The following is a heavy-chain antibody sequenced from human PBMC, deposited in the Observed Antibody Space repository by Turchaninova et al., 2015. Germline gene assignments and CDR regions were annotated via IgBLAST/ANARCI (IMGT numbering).Heavy chain of an antibody. Sequence: EVQLLESGGGLVQPGGSLRLSCAASGFTFSNHAMSWVRQAPGKGLEWVSAITGSGDSTHYADPVKGRFTISRDNSKNTLYVQMNSLRAEDTARYYCLKGGTGYILDDWGQGTLVTVSS. CDR2: ITGSGDST. CDR3: LKGGTGYILDD. D-gene: IGHD3-9*01. J-gene: IGHJ4*02. CDR1: GFTFSNHA. V-gene: IGHV3-23*01.